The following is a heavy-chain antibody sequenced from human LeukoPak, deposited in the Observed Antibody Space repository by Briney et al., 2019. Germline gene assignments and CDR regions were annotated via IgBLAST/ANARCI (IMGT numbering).Heavy chain of an antibody. Sequence: GGSLRLSCTASGFTFSGYEMTWVRQAPGKGLEWMSYISVNGGAMHYADSVRGRFATSRDDAKNSLYLHMNSLRVEDTAIYYCARKTDRLGAVGRDRYFDLWGRGTLITVSS. V-gene: IGHV3-48*03. D-gene: IGHD6-13*01. CDR2: ISVNGGAM. CDR3: ARKTDRLGAVGRDRYFDL. J-gene: IGHJ2*01. CDR1: GFTFSGYE.